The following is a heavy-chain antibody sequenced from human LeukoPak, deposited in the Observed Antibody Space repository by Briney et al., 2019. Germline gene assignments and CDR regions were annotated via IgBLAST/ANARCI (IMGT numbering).Heavy chain of an antibody. D-gene: IGHD4-17*01. CDR3: ARAAATTGHAFDI. V-gene: IGHV3-53*01. Sequence: GGSLRLSCAASGFTVSNNYMNWVRQAPGKGPEWVSLISSGGNTYYSDSVKGRFTISRDNSKNTLYLQMNSLRAEDTAVYYCARAAATTGHAFDIWGQGTMVTVSS. CDR2: ISSGGNT. J-gene: IGHJ3*02. CDR1: GFTVSNNY.